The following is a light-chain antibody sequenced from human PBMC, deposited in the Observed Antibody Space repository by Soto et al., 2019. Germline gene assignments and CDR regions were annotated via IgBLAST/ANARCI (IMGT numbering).Light chain of an antibody. V-gene: IGKV1-5*03. Sequence: DVQITQSPSTPSAPLGDRSTITFRASQNIDNWLAWYQQKQRKXPKXXIYKASSLESGVPSRFSGGGSGTQLTITISSLQPDDFETYYCQRYNTFSGTFGPGTKVDIK. J-gene: IGKJ1*01. CDR3: QRYNTFSGT. CDR1: QNIDNW. CDR2: KAS.